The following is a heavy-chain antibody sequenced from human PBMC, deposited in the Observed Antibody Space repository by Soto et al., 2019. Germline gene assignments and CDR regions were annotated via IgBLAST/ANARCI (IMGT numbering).Heavy chain of an antibody. V-gene: IGHV3-30*18. J-gene: IGHJ4*02. D-gene: IGHD3-9*01. Sequence: GGSLRLSCAASGFTFSSYGMHWVRQAPGKGLEWVAVISYDGSNKYYADSVKGRFTISRDNSKNTLYLQMNSLRAEDTAVYYCAKDQGNYDILTGPIDYWGQGTLVTVSS. CDR1: GFTFSSYG. CDR3: AKDQGNYDILTGPIDY. CDR2: ISYDGSNK.